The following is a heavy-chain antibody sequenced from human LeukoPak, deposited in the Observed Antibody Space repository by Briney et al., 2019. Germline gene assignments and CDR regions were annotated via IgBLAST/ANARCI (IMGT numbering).Heavy chain of an antibody. CDR3: AREGEGYFDY. J-gene: IGHJ4*02. V-gene: IGHV3-7*01. CDR1: GFTFSSYS. CDR2: IMQDGSKK. Sequence: GGSLRLSCAASGFTFSSYSMNWVRQAPGKGLEWVANIMQDGSKKYYVDSVKGRFTISRDNAKNSLYLQMNSLRAEDTAVYYCAREGEGYFDYWGQGTLVTVSS.